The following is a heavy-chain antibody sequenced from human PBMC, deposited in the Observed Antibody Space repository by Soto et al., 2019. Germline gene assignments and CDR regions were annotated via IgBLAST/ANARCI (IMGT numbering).Heavy chain of an antibody. D-gene: IGHD6-6*01. CDR3: AHSVIAARLEGELRCFDP. J-gene: IGHJ5*02. CDR1: GFSLSTSGVG. Sequence: QITLKESGPPLVKPTQTLTLTCTFSGFSLSTSGVGVGWIRQPPGKALEWLALIYWDDDKRYRPSLKSRLPIPKDTSKNQVVLTMPNRDPVDTATYYCAHSVIAARLEGELRCFDPWGQGTLVTVSS. V-gene: IGHV2-5*02. CDR2: IYWDDDK.